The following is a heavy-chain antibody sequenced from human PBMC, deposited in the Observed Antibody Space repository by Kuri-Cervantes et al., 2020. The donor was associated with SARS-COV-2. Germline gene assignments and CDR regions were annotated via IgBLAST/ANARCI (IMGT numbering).Heavy chain of an antibody. CDR3: AKDSNDFWSGGGWHYYYYYYMDV. CDR1: GFTFSSYS. D-gene: IGHD3-3*01. Sequence: GGSLRLSCAASGFTFSSYSMNWVRQAPGKGLEWVSYISSSSSAIYYADSVKGRFTISRDNSKNTLYLQMNSLRAEDTAVYYCAKDSNDFWSGGGWHYYYYYYMDVWGKGTTVTVSS. CDR2: ISSSSSAI. J-gene: IGHJ6*03. V-gene: IGHV3-48*01.